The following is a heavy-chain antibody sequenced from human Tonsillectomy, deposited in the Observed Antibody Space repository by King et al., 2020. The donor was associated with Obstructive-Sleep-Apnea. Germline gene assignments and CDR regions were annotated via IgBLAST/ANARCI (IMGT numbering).Heavy chain of an antibody. D-gene: IGHD4-17*01. V-gene: IGHV4-59*08. CDR2: MFYSGNT. J-gene: IGHJ4*02. Sequence: QLQESGPRLVKPSETLSLTCSVSGGSISNYYWIWIRQPPGKGLKWIGYMFYSGNTNYNPSFKSRVTISADTSKIQFSLRLSSVTAADTAVYYCARHRGGEDSGGYGDYFDYWGQGTLVTVSS. CDR3: ARHRGGEDSGGYGDYFDY. CDR1: GGSISNYY.